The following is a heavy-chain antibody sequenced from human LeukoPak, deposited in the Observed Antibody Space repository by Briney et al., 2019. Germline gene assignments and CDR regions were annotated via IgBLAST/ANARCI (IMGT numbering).Heavy chain of an antibody. V-gene: IGHV4-34*01. CDR2: IDHGGST. CDR1: GGSFSAYY. J-gene: IGHJ6*03. Sequence: SETLSLTCAVYGGSFSAYYWSWIRQPPGKGLEWNGEIDHGGSTNYNPSLKSRVTISVDTSKSQFPLKLSSVTAADTAVYYCARGGGHLGYYMDVWDKGTTVTVSS. D-gene: IGHD3-16*01. CDR3: ARGGGHLGYYMDV.